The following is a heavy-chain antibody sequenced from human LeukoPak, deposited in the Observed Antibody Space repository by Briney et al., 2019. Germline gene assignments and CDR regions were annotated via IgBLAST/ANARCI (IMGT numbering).Heavy chain of an antibody. CDR3: AKHYVFVYGGSSFDY. J-gene: IGHJ4*02. CDR2: IYYSGST. CDR1: GGSVSSYY. V-gene: IGHV4-59*08. Sequence: PSETLSLTCTVSGGSVSSYYRSWIRQPPGKGLAWIGYIYYSGSTNYNPSLKSRVTISVDTSKNQFSLKLSSVTAADTAVYYCAKHYVFVYGGSSFDYWGQGTLVTVSS. D-gene: IGHD2-8*01.